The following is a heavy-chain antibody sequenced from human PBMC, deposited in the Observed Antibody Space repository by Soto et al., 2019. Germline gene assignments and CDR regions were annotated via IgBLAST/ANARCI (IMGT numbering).Heavy chain of an antibody. J-gene: IGHJ6*02. CDR1: GPTFRSYA. Sequence: DVQLLESGGGWVQPGGSLRLSCTASGPTFRSYAMSWVRQAPGKGLEWVSGLNGFGDEPRYADSVKGRLTISRDNSKNSVYLQMNSLRVEDTAIYCCANVDWNYGKDAGGQGTTVTVSS. CDR3: ANVDWNYGKDA. V-gene: IGHV3-23*01. CDR2: LNGFGDEP. D-gene: IGHD1-1*01.